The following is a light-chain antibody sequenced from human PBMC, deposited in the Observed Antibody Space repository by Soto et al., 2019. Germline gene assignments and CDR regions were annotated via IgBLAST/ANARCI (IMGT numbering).Light chain of an antibody. J-gene: IGKJ1*01. CDR2: GAS. Sequence: EMVMTRSPGTLSVSPGERATLSCRASQTVGRDYLAWYQHKPGQAPRLLIYGASTRATGIPARFSGSGSGTEFTLTINSLQSEDFAVYYCQQYNNWPRTFGQGTKVEIK. V-gene: IGKV3-15*01. CDR3: QQYNNWPRT. CDR1: QTVGRDY.